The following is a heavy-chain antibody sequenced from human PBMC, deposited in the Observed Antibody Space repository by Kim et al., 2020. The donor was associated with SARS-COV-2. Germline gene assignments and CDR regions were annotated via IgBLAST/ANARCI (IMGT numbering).Heavy chain of an antibody. Sequence: GGSLRLSCAASGFTFSSYWMSWVRQAPGKGLEWVANIKQDGSEKYYVDSVKGRFTISRDNAKNSLYLQMNSLRAEDTAVYYCARAYDILTGYFPYGYWGQGTLVTVSS. CDR3: ARAYDILTGYFPYGY. J-gene: IGHJ4*02. V-gene: IGHV3-7*03. CDR1: GFTFSSYW. CDR2: IKQDGSEK. D-gene: IGHD3-9*01.